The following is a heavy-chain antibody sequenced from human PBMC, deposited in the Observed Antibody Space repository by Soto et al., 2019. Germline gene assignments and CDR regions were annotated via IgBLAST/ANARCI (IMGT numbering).Heavy chain of an antibody. CDR3: ASSPTAVAGPGFDY. J-gene: IGHJ4*02. V-gene: IGHV4-34*01. CDR2: INHSGST. Sequence: SETLSLTCAVYGGSFSGYYWSWIRQPPGKGLEWIGEINHSGSTNYNPSLKSRVTISVDTSKNQFSLKLSSVTAADTAVYYCASSPTAVAGPGFDYWGQGTLVTVSS. D-gene: IGHD6-19*01. CDR1: GGSFSGYY.